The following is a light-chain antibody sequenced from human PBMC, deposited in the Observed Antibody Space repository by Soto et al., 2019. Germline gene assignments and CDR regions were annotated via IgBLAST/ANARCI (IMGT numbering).Light chain of an antibody. CDR1: QSLNGR. Sequence: DIQMTQSPSTLSSSVGDRVTITCRASQSLNGRLAWYQQRPGQAPNLLIYDVSTLETGVPSRFSGTGSETEFTLTISGLLPYDFATYYCQQYTYYSTFGPGTKVDIK. CDR2: DVS. CDR3: QQYTYYST. V-gene: IGKV1-5*01. J-gene: IGKJ1*01.